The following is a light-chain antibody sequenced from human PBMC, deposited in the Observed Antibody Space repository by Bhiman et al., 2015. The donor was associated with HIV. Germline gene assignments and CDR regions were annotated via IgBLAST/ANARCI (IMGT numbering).Light chain of an antibody. V-gene: IGLV1-40*01. Sequence: QSVLTQPPSVSAAPGQKVTISCSGSSSNIGNNYVSWYQQLPGTAPRLLISGTTNRPSGVPDRFSGSKFGTSASLAIAGLQAEDEADYYCQSYDSSLSGVFGSGTTVTVV. J-gene: IGLJ1*01. CDR1: SSNIGNNY. CDR3: QSYDSSLSGV. CDR2: GTT.